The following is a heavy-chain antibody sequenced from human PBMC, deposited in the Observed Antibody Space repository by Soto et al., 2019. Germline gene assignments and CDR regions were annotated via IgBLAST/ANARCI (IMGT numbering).Heavy chain of an antibody. CDR1: GFSLTTRGVG. V-gene: IGHV2-5*02. CDR3: AHTPNYYQYDWFDP. D-gene: IGHD3-16*01. Sequence: QITLKESGPTLVKPTQTLTLTCTFSGFSLTTRGVGVGWIRQPPGKALECLALIYWDDDKRYSPSLQSRLSTPKETSKTQAVLTMTHVDPLDTATYYCAHTPNYYQYDWFDPWGQGTLVSVSS. J-gene: IGHJ5*02. CDR2: IYWDDDK.